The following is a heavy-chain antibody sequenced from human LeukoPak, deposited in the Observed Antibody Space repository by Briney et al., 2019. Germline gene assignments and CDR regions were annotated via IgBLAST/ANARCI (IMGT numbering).Heavy chain of an antibody. V-gene: IGHV3-7*01. CDR1: GFTFSSYW. J-gene: IGHJ4*02. CDR3: ATTGYSYGYDIDY. CDR2: IKQDGSEK. Sequence: GGSLRLSCATSGFTFSSYWMSWVRQAPGKGLEWVANIKQDGSEKYYVDSVKGRFTISRDNAKNPLYLQMNSLRAEDTAMYYCATTGYSYGYDIDYWGQGTLVTVSS. D-gene: IGHD5-18*01.